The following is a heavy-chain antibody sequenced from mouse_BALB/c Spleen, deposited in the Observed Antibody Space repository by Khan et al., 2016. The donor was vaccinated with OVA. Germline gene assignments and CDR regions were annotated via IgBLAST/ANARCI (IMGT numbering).Heavy chain of an antibody. Sequence: VQLQESGPGLVAPSQSLSITCTISGFSLTNYGVHWVRQPPGKGLEWLVVIWSDGTTTYDSALKSRLTISKDNSKSQVFLKMDSLQTDDTAMSYCARQPYYHYYVMDYWGQGTSVTVSS. V-gene: IGHV2-6-1*01. J-gene: IGHJ4*01. CDR2: IWSDGTT. D-gene: IGHD2-10*01. CDR1: GFSLTNYG. CDR3: ARQPYYHYYVMDY.